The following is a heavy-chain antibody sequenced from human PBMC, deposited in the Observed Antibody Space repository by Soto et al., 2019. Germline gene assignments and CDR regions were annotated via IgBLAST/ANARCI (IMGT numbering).Heavy chain of an antibody. CDR2: FDPEDGET. J-gene: IGHJ6*04. CDR1: GYTLTELS. Sequence: GASVKVSCKVSGYTLTELSMHWVRQAPGKGLEWMGGFDPEDGETIYAQKFQGRVTMTEDTSTDTAYMELSSLRSEDTAVYYCGTAGGDDPRPRGEYYCCKDVWGKGTRVTVAS. V-gene: IGHV1-24*01. D-gene: IGHD3-16*01. CDR3: GTAGGDDPRPRGEYYCCKDV.